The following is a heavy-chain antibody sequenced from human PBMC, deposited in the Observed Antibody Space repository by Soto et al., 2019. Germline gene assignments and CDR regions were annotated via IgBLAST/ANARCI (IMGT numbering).Heavy chain of an antibody. D-gene: IGHD3-9*01. CDR3: AAGILTGYSQGDY. CDR1: GFSFSIYA. Sequence: EVQLLESGGGLVQRGGSLRLSCAASGFSFSIYAMNWVRQAPGKGLEWVSTTSASGGSTYYADSVKGRFTISRDNSKNTLYLQMNSLRAEDTAVYYRAAGILTGYSQGDYWGQGTLVTVSS. V-gene: IGHV3-23*01. J-gene: IGHJ4*02. CDR2: TSASGGST.